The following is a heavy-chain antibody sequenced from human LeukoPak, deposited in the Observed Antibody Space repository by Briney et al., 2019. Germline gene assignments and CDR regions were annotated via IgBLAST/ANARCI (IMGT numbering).Heavy chain of an antibody. D-gene: IGHD2-2*01. Sequence: GGSLRLSCAASGFTFSDYYMSWIRQAPGKGLEWGSYISSSGSTIYYADSVKGRFTISRDNAKNSLYLQMNSLRAEDTAVYYCARDHCSSTSCYWDYWGQRTLVTVSS. J-gene: IGHJ4*02. V-gene: IGHV3-11*01. CDR2: ISSSGSTI. CDR1: GFTFSDYY. CDR3: ARDHCSSTSCYWDY.